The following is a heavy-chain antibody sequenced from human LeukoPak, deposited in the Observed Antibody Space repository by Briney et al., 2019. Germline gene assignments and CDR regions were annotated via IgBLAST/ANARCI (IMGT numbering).Heavy chain of an antibody. CDR3: ARRRQFDY. V-gene: IGHV3-66*01. CDR1: GFTFSSYG. Sequence: GGSLRLSCAASGFTFSSYGMSWVRQAPGKGLEWVSVIYSGGSTYYADSVKGRFTISRDNSKNTLYLQMNSLRAEDTAVYYCARRRQFDYWGQGTLVTVSS. J-gene: IGHJ4*02. CDR2: IYSGGST.